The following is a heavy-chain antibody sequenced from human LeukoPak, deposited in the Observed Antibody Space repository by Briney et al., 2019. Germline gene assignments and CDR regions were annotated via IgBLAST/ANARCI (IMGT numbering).Heavy chain of an antibody. CDR3: ATTGYSSGWHNFDY. J-gene: IGHJ4*02. CDR1: GFTFSSYS. CDR2: ISSSNNYI. V-gene: IGHV3-21*04. D-gene: IGHD6-19*01. Sequence: PGGSLRLSCAASGFTFSSYSMNWVRQAPGKGLEWVSSISSSNNYIYYADSVKGRFTISRDNAKNSLYLQMNSLRAEDTAVYYCATTGYSSGWHNFDYWGQGTLVTVSS.